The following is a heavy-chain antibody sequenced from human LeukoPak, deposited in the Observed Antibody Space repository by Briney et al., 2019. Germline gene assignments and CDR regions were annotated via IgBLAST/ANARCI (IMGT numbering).Heavy chain of an antibody. D-gene: IGHD6-13*01. Sequence: PSGTLSLTCAVSGGSISSSNWWSWVRQPPGKGLEWIGEIYHSGSTNYNPSLKSRVTISVDKSKNQFSLKLSSVTAADTAVYYCARAKGPYSSSWYVDYWGQGTLVTVSS. J-gene: IGHJ4*02. CDR3: ARAKGPYSSSWYVDY. CDR1: GGSISSSNW. CDR2: IYHSGST. V-gene: IGHV4-4*02.